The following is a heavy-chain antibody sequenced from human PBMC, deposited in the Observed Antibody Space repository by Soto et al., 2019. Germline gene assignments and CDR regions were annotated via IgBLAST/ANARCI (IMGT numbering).Heavy chain of an antibody. D-gene: IGHD5-18*01. CDR1: VFTLIMSS. J-gene: IGHJ5*02. V-gene: IGHV3-23*01. CDR3: ARVKDTGNRRGFYEP. CDR2: IDGGDDRT. Sequence: WWSXRLSCSSAVFTLIMSSMTLFRLAPGKGLEWVSGIDGGDDRTHYADSVRGHFTISRDKSKNTLYLQMNSLRVEDTAVYFCARVKDTGNRRGFYEPWGQGTLVNV.